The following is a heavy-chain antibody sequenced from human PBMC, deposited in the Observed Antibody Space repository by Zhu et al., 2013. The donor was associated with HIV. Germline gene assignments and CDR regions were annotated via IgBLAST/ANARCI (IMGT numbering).Heavy chain of an antibody. CDR1: GYTFTGYY. D-gene: IGHD3-3*01. CDR3: ARGPPYYDFWSGYYTNLDY. CDR2: INPNSGGT. J-gene: IGHJ4*02. Sequence: QVQLVQSGAEVKKPGASVKVSCKASGYTFTGYYMHWVRQAPGQGLEWMGWINPNSGGTNYAQKFQGWVTMTRDTSISTAYMELSRLRSDDTAVYYCARGPPYYDFWSGYYTNLDYWGQGTLVTVSS. V-gene: IGHV1-2*04.